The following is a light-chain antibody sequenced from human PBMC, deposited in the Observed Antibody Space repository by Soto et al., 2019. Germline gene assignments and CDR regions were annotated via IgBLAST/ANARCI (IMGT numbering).Light chain of an antibody. CDR2: SAS. CDR1: QSVGSN. Sequence: EIVMTQSPDTLSVSPGERATLSCRASQSVGSNLAWYQQPPGQAPRLLIHSASTSATSIPARFSGSGSGTDFTLTISSLQSEDFAVYYCQQYDNWPRTFGQGTKLDIK. J-gene: IGKJ2*01. V-gene: IGKV3-15*01. CDR3: QQYDNWPRT.